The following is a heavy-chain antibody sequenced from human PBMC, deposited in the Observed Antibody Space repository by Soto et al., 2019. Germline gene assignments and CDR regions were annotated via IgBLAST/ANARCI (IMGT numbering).Heavy chain of an antibody. Sequence: GGSLRLSCAASGFTFSSYSMNWVRQAPGKGLEWVSYISSSSSTIYYADSVKGRFTISRDNAKKSLYLQMNSLRAEDTAVYYCARDLIVVRRLGWFDPWGQGTLVTVSS. J-gene: IGHJ5*02. D-gene: IGHD3-22*01. CDR1: GFTFSSYS. CDR3: ARDLIVVRRLGWFDP. CDR2: ISSSSSTI. V-gene: IGHV3-48*01.